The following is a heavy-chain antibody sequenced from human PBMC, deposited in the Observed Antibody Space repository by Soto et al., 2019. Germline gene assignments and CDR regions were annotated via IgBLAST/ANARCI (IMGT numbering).Heavy chain of an antibody. CDR2: IIHSGRD. CDR3: ARGPPRGIGFGAYKGVDM. V-gene: IGHV4-34*01. CDR1: GGSFSGYP. D-gene: IGHD4-17*01. J-gene: IGHJ2*01. Sequence: QVHPQQWGAGLLKPSETLSLTCAVDGGSFSGYPWTWIRQVPGKGLEWIGEIIHSGRDNYNPSLSGRISPSIDPSKKQFSLKLTSVTASDTALYYCARGPPRGIGFGAYKGVDMWGRGTLVTVSS.